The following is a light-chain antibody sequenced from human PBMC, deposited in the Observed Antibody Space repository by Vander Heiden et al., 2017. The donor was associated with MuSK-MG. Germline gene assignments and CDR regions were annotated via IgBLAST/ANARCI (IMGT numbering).Light chain of an antibody. CDR2: DTS. CDR1: TGTVTSGRY. V-gene: IGLV7-46*01. CDR3: LPHDNGVGV. J-gene: IGLJ2*01. Sequence: QDVVTPEPSLTVSPGRPVTLTCGSSTGTVTSGRYPYLFQQKPAQAPRRLIDDTSSTLSVTPARFSGSRSGGTAALTLAGAQAEDEDDYYCLPHDNGVGVFGGGTKLTVL.